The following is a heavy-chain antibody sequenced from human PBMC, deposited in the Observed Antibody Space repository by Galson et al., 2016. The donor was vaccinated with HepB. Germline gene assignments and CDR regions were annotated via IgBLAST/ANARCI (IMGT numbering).Heavy chain of an antibody. CDR2: MSGGGHT. CDR1: GVTLSNYV. J-gene: IGHJ6*03. V-gene: IGHV3-23*01. D-gene: IGHD2-8*01. CDR3: STNTTTAAMDV. Sequence: SLRLSCAGSGVTLSNYVVVWVRQTPGTGLAWVSAMSGGGHTFYADSVKGRFTISRDNSKNTLFLEMNGLRAEDTAIYYCSTNTTTAAMDVWGKGTTVIVS.